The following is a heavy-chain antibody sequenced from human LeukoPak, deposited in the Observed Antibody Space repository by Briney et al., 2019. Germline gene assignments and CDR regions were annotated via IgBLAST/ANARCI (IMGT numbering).Heavy chain of an antibody. Sequence: ASVKVSCKASGYTFTSYDINWVRQATGQGLEWMGWMNPNSGNTGYAQKFQGRVTMTRNTSISTAYMELSSLRSEDTAVYYCARARYSSSSPHYYYYYGMDVWGQGTTVTVSS. J-gene: IGHJ6*02. CDR3: ARARYSSSSPHYYYYYGMDV. CDR1: GYTFTSYD. V-gene: IGHV1-8*01. D-gene: IGHD6-6*01. CDR2: MNPNSGNT.